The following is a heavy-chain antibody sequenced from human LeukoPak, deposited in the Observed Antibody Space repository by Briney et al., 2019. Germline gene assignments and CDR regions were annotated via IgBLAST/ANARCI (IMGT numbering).Heavy chain of an antibody. J-gene: IGHJ4*02. D-gene: IGHD4/OR15-4a*01. CDR3: ARRAGAYSHPYDY. CDR2: ISGSGVMT. V-gene: IGHV3-23*01. Sequence: PWGSLRLSCAASGFTFSDYAMTWVRQAPGKGLEWVATISGSGVMTYYADSVKGRFTVSGDNSKNTLYLQMSSLRAEDTAVYYCARRAGAYSHPYDYWGQGTLVTVSS. CDR1: GFTFSDYA.